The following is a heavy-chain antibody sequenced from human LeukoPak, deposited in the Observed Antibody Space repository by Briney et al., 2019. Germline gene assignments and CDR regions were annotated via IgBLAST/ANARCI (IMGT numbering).Heavy chain of an antibody. CDR3: ARNGLVAAHYGMDV. D-gene: IGHD2-15*01. CDR2: IYYSGST. V-gene: IGHV4-59*12. J-gene: IGHJ6*02. CDR1: GGSISSYY. Sequence: SETLSLTCTVSGGSISSYYWSWIRQPPGKGLEWIGYIYYSGSTNYNPSLKSRVTISVDKSKNQFSLKLSSVTAADTAVYYCARNGLVAAHYGMDVWGQGTTVTVSS.